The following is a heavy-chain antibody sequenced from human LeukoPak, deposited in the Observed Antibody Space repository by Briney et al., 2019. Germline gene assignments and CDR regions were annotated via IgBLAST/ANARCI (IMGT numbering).Heavy chain of an antibody. CDR3: ARGPGFDP. Sequence: GGSLRLSCAASGFTFSSYEMNWVRQAPGKGLEWVSYISTSSSTIYYADSVKGRFTISRDNAKNSLYLQMNSLRAEDTAVYFCARGPGFDPWGQGTLVTVSS. D-gene: IGHD1-14*01. CDR1: GFTFSSYE. V-gene: IGHV3-48*03. J-gene: IGHJ5*02. CDR2: ISTSSSTI.